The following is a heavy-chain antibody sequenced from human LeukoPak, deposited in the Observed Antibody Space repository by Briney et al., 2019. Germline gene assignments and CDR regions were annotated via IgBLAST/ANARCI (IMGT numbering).Heavy chain of an antibody. J-gene: IGHJ4*02. CDR3: AKDGAWLRFDD. V-gene: IGHV3-23*01. D-gene: IGHD5-12*01. Sequence: GGSLRLSCAGSGFPFSSHGMNWVRQAPGKGLEWVSGISPGGPTYYADSVMGRFTISRDDSKNTLYLQMRNLRADDTAVYYCAKDGAWLRFDDWGQGSLVTVSS. CDR2: ISPGGPT. CDR1: GFPFSSHG.